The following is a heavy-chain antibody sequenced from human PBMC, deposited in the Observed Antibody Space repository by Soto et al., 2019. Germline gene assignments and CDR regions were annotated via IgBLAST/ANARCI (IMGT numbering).Heavy chain of an antibody. CDR1: GGSISSYY. CDR2: IYYSGRT. Sequence: QVQLQESGPGLVKPSETLSLTCTVSGGSISSYYWSWIRQPPGKGLEWIGYIYYSGRTNYNPSLKSRVTISVDTSKNQFSRKLSSVTAADTAVYYCARGYCSSTICYIWDNWFDPWGQGTLVTVSS. D-gene: IGHD2-2*02. V-gene: IGHV4-59*01. J-gene: IGHJ5*02. CDR3: ARGYCSSTICYIWDNWFDP.